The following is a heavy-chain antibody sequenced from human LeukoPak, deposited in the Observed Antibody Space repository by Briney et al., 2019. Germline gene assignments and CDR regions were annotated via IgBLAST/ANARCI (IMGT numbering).Heavy chain of an antibody. CDR1: GFSFTNFW. CDR2: IHPEGNEK. V-gene: IGHV3-7*04. Sequence: HPGGSLRLSCAVSGFSFTNFWMSWVRQAPGRGLEWVANIHPEGNEKYHVESVKGRFTISRGNTKNLLFLQMNGLRVEDTAVYYCARGDAFSGDHWGQGTLVTVSS. J-gene: IGHJ4*02. CDR3: ARGDAFSGDH.